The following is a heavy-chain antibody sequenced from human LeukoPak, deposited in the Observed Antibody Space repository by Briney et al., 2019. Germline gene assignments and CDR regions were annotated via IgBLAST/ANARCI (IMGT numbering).Heavy chain of an antibody. V-gene: IGHV4-59*01. D-gene: IGHD3-22*01. CDR2: IYYSGST. J-gene: IGHJ5*02. Sequence: PSETLSLTCTVSGGSISSYYWSWIRQPPGKGLEWIGYIYYSGSTNYDPSLKSRVTISVDTSKNQFSLKLSSVTAADTAVYYCARDNRPAIMYYYDSSGGWFDPWGQGTLVTVSS. CDR1: GGSISSYY. CDR3: ARDNRPAIMYYYDSSGGWFDP.